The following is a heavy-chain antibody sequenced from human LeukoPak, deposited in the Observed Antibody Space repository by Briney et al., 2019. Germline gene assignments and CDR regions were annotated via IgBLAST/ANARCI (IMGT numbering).Heavy chain of an antibody. D-gene: IGHD3-3*01. V-gene: IGHV4-34*01. CDR3: ARPLASWSGLGFDY. J-gene: IGHJ4*02. Sequence: SETLSLTCAVFGGSFSGYYWSWIRQPPGKGLEWIGEINHSGSTNYNPSLKSRVTISVDTSKNQFSLKLSSVTAADTAVYYCARPLASWSGLGFDYWGQGTLVTVSS. CDR1: GGSFSGYY. CDR2: INHSGST.